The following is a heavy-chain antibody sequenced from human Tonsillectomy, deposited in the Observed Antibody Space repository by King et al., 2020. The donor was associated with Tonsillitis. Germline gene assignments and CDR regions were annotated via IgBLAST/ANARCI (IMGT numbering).Heavy chain of an antibody. Sequence: VQLVESGGGVVQPGRSLRLSCAASGFTFSSYVMHLVRQAPGKGLEGVAILSYDGRNKYYADSVKGRFTISRDNSKNMLYLQMNSLRAEDTAVYYCAREREPFGWEILRHYYYYGMDVWGQGTTVTVSS. CDR2: LSYDGRNK. CDR3: AREREPFGWEILRHYYYYGMDV. J-gene: IGHJ6*02. V-gene: IGHV3-30*04. CDR1: GFTFSSYV. D-gene: IGHD1-26*01.